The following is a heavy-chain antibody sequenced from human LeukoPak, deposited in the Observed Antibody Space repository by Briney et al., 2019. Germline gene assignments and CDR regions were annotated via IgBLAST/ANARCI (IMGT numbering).Heavy chain of an antibody. CDR3: AKDYSPYYYGSGSFDY. Sequence: GGALRPSCAASGFTFSSYGMKLGRQAPGGGLGVGSYISSSSSNKYYADSVKGRFTISRDNAKDSLYLQMNSLRAEDTAVYYCAKDYSPYYYGSGSFDYWGQGTLVTVSS. D-gene: IGHD3-10*01. CDR1: GFTFSSYG. CDR2: ISSSSSNK. J-gene: IGHJ4*02. V-gene: IGHV3-48*01.